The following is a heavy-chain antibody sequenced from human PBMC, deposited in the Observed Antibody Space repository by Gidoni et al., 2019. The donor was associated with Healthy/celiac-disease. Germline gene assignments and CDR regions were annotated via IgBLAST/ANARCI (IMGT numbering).Heavy chain of an antibody. CDR2: IYYSGST. V-gene: IGHV4-59*01. D-gene: IGHD3-22*01. CDR1: GGSLSTYY. J-gene: IGHJ3*02. Sequence: QVQLQESGPGLVKSSETLSLTCTVSGGSLSTYYWSWIRQPPGKGLEWIGYIYYSGSTNYNPSLKSRVTISVDTSKNQFSLKLSSVTAADTALYYCARSISVSSGYIESAFDIWGQGTMVTVSS. CDR3: ARSISVSSGYIESAFDI.